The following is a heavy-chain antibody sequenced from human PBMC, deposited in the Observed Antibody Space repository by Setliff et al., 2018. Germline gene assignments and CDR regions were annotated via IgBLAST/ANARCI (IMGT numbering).Heavy chain of an antibody. CDR3: ARAPSSTVINWFDP. D-gene: IGHD3-22*01. V-gene: IGHV1-69*06. J-gene: IGHJ5*02. CDR1: GGTFSSYA. Sequence: SVKVSCKASGGTFSSYAISWVRQAPGQGLEWMGGIIPIFGTANYAQKFQGRVTITADKSTSTAYMELSSLRSEDTAVYYCARAPSSTVINWFDPWGQGTLVTVS. CDR2: IIPIFGTA.